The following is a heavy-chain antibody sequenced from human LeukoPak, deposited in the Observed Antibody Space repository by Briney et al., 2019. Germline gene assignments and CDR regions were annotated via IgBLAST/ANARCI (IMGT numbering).Heavy chain of an antibody. CDR1: GVIFSNYW. Sequence: GGSLRLSCAASGVIFSNYWMHWVRQTPGQGLVWVSRINRDGSSTSYADSVKGRFTISRDNAKNTLYLQMNSLRAEDTAVYYCTRGGGYSYGSFDYWGQGTLVTVSS. D-gene: IGHD5-18*01. CDR2: INRDGSST. J-gene: IGHJ4*02. CDR3: TRGGGYSYGSFDY. V-gene: IGHV3-74*01.